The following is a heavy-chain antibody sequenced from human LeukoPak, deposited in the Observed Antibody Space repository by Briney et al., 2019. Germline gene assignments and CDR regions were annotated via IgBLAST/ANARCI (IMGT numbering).Heavy chain of an antibody. CDR1: GGSFSGYY. D-gene: IGHD6-19*01. Sequence: SETLSLTCAVYGGSFSGYYWSWIRQPPGKGLEWIGEINHSGSTNYNPSLKSRVTISVDTSKNQFSLKLSSVTAADTAVYYCAKTVAGYWYFDLWGRGTLVTVSS. CDR2: INHSGST. V-gene: IGHV4-34*01. J-gene: IGHJ2*01. CDR3: AKTVAGYWYFDL.